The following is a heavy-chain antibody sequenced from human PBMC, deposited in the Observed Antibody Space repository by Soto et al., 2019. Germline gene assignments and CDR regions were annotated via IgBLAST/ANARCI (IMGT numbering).Heavy chain of an antibody. J-gene: IGHJ3*02. CDR2: IIPIFGTA. CDR1: GGTFSSYA. D-gene: IGHD6-13*01. CDR3: ARDLIWGIAAAEGRDDAFDI. Sequence: SVKVSCKASGGTFSSYAISWVRQAPGQGLEWMGGIIPIFGTANYAQKFQGRVTITADESTSTAYMELSSLRSEDTAVYYCARDLIWGIAAAEGRDDAFDIWGQGTMVTVSS. V-gene: IGHV1-69*13.